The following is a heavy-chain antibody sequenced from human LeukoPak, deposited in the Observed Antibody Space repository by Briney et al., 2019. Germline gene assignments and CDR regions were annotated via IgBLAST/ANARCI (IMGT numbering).Heavy chain of an antibody. CDR2: INHSGST. J-gene: IGHJ3*02. CDR1: GGSFSGYY. Sequence: SETLSLTCAVDGGSFSGYYWSWIRQPPGKGLEWMGEINHSGSTNYNPSLKSRVTISVDTPKNQFSLKLSSVTAADTAVYYCARDTYCSGGSCYYYAFDIWGQGTMVTVSS. D-gene: IGHD2-15*01. V-gene: IGHV4-34*01. CDR3: ARDTYCSGGSCYYYAFDI.